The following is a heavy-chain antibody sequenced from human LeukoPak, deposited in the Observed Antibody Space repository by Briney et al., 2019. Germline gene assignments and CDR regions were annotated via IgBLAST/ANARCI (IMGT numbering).Heavy chain of an antibody. J-gene: IGHJ4*02. CDR3: AKAGSSGSFDS. CDR1: GFTFSSYA. D-gene: IGHD6-19*01. CDR2: ISYDGSNK. Sequence: PGGSLRLSCAASGFTFSSYAMHWVRQAPGKGLEWVAVISYDGSNKYYADSVKGRFTISRDNSKNTVYLQMNSLRADDTAVFYCAKAGSSGSFDSWGQGTHVTVSS. V-gene: IGHV3-30-3*01.